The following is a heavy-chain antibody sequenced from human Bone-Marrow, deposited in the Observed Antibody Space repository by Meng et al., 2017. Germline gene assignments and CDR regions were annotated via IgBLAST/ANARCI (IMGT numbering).Heavy chain of an antibody. D-gene: IGHD2-15*01. J-gene: IGHJ4*02. V-gene: IGHV1-46*01. CDR1: GYTFTSYY. Sequence: ASVKVSCKASGYTFTSYYMHWVRQAPGQGLEWMGIINPSGGSTSYAQKFQGRVTMARDTSTSTVYMELSSLRSEDTAVYYCARDIMDCSGGSCYSGLGGYWGQGTLVTVSS. CDR3: ARDIMDCSGGSCYSGLGGY. CDR2: INPSGGST.